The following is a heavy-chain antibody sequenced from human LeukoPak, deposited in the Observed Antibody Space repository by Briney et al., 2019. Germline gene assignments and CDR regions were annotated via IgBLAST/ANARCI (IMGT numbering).Heavy chain of an antibody. D-gene: IGHD2-21*02. CDR3: ARDRAYCGGDCYFGAIYYYGMDV. J-gene: IGHJ6*02. CDR1: GGSISSGGYY. Sequence: PSQTLSLTCTVSGGSISSGGYYWSWIRQHPGKGLEWIGYIDYSGSTYYNPSLKSRVTISVDTSKNQFSLKLSSVTAADTAVYYCARDRAYCGGDCYFGAIYYYGMDVWGQGTTVTVSS. CDR2: IDYSGST. V-gene: IGHV4-31*03.